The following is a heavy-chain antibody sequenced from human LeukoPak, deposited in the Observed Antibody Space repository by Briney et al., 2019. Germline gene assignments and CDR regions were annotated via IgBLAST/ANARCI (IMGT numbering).Heavy chain of an antibody. Sequence: GGSLRLSCAASGFTFSSYGMSWVRQAPGKGLEWVSAISGSGGSTYYADSVKGRFTISRDNSKNTLYLQMNSLRAEDTAVYYCARGDTYYDSSGYSYYFDYWGQGTLVTVSS. CDR3: ARGDTYYDSSGYSYYFDY. V-gene: IGHV3-23*01. J-gene: IGHJ4*02. CDR1: GFTFSSYG. D-gene: IGHD3-22*01. CDR2: ISGSGGST.